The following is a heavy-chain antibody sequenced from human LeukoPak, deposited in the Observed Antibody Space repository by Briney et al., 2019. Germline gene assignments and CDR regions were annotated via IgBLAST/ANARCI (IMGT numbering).Heavy chain of an antibody. J-gene: IGHJ4*02. CDR3: ARVLSTGRSDY. CDR1: GGSINTYY. V-gene: IGHV4-59*01. D-gene: IGHD2-8*02. CDR2: IYSDGST. Sequence: PSETLSLTCTVSGGSINTYYWSWIRQPPGKGLEWLGYIYSDGSTNYNPSPKSRLTISVDTSKNQFSLKLSSVIPADTVVYYCARVLSTGRSDYWGQGTLVTVSS.